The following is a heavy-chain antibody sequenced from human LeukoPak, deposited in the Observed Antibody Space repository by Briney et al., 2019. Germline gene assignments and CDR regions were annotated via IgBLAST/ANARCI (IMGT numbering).Heavy chain of an antibody. CDR3: ARDHPVLTLALGFDY. V-gene: IGHV1-46*01. D-gene: IGHD3-10*01. Sequence: ASVKVSCKTSGYTFTNYYMHWVRQAPGQGLEWMGIINPSGGSTTYAQKFQGRVTMTRDTSTSTVYMELSSLRSEDTAVYYCARDHPVLTLALGFDYWGQGTLVTVSS. CDR1: GYTFTNYY. J-gene: IGHJ4*02. CDR2: INPSGGST.